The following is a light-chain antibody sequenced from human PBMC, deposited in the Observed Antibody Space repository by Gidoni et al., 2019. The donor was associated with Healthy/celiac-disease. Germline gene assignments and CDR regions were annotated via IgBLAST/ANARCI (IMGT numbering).Light chain of an antibody. CDR2: DVS. Sequence: SALTQPRPVPVSRGQSVTISFTGTSSDGGGYNFVSWYQPHPGKAPKLMIYDVSKRPSGVPDRFSGSKSGNTASLTISGLQAEDEADYYGCSYAGSYTLVFGGGTKLTVL. J-gene: IGLJ2*01. V-gene: IGLV2-11*01. CDR3: CSYAGSYTLV. CDR1: SSDGGGYNF.